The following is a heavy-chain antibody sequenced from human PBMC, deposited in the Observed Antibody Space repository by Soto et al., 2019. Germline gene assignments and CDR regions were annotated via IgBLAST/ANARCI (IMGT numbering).Heavy chain of an antibody. CDR1: GGSITSSSYY. V-gene: IGHV4-39*01. Sequence: ASETLSLTCTVSGGSITSSSYYWGWVRQPPGKGLEWIGSIYYSGSTHYNPSLKSRVTISVDTSKNQFSLKLSSVTAADTAVYYCMLGSGWKDFDYWGQGTLVTGSS. CDR2: IYYSGST. CDR3: MLGSGWKDFDY. D-gene: IGHD3-22*01. J-gene: IGHJ4*02.